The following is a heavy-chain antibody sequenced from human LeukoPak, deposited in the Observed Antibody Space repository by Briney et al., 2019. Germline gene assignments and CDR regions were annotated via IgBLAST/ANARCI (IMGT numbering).Heavy chain of an antibody. J-gene: IGHJ5*02. CDR2: IYHSGST. CDR3: ARGGYYGSGNDFRFDP. D-gene: IGHD3-10*01. CDR1: GGSISSSNW. Sequence: PSGTLSLTCAVSGGSISSSNWWSWVRQPPGKGLEWIGEIYHSGSTNYNPSLKSRVTISVDKSKNQFSLKLNSVTAADTAVYYCARGGYYGSGNDFRFDPWGQGTLVTVSS. V-gene: IGHV4-4*02.